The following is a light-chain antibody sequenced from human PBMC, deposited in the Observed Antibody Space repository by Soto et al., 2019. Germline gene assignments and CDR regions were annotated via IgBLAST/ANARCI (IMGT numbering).Light chain of an antibody. Sequence: EIVMTQSPATLSVSPGQKATLSCRASQTVSNNLAWYQQKPGQAPRLLISFASTRATGIPARFSGSGSVTEFTLTISSLQSEDFAVYYCQQYNKWPLTFGGGTKVETK. CDR2: FAS. CDR3: QQYNKWPLT. V-gene: IGKV3-15*01. CDR1: QTVSNN. J-gene: IGKJ4*01.